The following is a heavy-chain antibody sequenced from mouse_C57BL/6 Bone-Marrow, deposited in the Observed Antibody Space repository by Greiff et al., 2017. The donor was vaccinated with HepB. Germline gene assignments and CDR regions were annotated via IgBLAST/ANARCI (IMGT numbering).Heavy chain of an antibody. CDR2: ISSGGSYT. CDR1: GFTFSSYG. Sequence: EVQGVESGGDLVKPGGSLKLSCAASGFTFSSYGMSWVRQTPDKRLEWVATISSGGSYTYYPDSVKGRFTISRDNAKNTLYLQMSSLKSEDTAMYYCARQEWLLEFAYWGQGTLVTVSA. J-gene: IGHJ3*01. V-gene: IGHV5-6*01. D-gene: IGHD2-3*01. CDR3: ARQEWLLEFAY.